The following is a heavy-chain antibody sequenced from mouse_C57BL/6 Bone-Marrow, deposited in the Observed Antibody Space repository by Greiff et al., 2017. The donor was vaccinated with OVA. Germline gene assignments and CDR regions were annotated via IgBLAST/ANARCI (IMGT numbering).Heavy chain of an antibody. CDR1: GYTFTDYY. D-gene: IGHD2-4*01. Sequence: VQLQQSGPELVKPGASVKISCKASGYTFTDYYMNWVKQSHGKSLEWIGDINPNNGGTSYHQKFKGKATLTVDKSSSTAYMELRSLTSEDSAVYYCARGDYDVDWFAYWGQGTLVTVSA. CDR3: ARGDYDVDWFAY. J-gene: IGHJ3*01. CDR2: INPNNGGT. V-gene: IGHV1-26*01.